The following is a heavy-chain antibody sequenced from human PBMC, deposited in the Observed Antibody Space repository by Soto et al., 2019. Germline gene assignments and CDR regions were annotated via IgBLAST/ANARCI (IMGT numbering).Heavy chain of an antibody. Sequence: EVQLLESGGGLVQPGGSLRLSCAASGFTFSTFAMTWVRQAPGKGLDWVSAISGSGDNTYYADSVKGRFTMSRDNSKSTLYLQMNSRRGDDTAVYHCAKGRGVLFYFDQWGQGTLVTVSS. CDR2: ISGSGDNT. D-gene: IGHD2-21*01. V-gene: IGHV3-23*01. CDR1: GFTFSTFA. J-gene: IGHJ4*02. CDR3: AKGRGVLFYFDQ.